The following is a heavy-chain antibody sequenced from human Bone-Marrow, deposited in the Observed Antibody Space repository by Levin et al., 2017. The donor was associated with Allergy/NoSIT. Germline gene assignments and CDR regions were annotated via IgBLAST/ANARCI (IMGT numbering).Heavy chain of an antibody. CDR3: ARRQQQGFAFDI. J-gene: IGHJ3*02. Sequence: SQTLSLTCTVSGGSTSSDLYYWGWIRQPPRKGLEWIGTTYFSGTTYYNPSLKSRVSISVDTSKNQFSLKLTSVTAADTAVYYCARRQQQGFAFDIWGQGTLVTVSS. CDR2: TYFSGTT. V-gene: IGHV4-39*01. CDR1: GGSTSSDLYY. D-gene: IGHD6-13*01.